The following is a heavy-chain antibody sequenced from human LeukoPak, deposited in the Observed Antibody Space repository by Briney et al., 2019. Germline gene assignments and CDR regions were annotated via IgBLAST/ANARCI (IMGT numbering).Heavy chain of an antibody. V-gene: IGHV1-24*01. D-gene: IGHD6-19*01. CDR3: ATDLKMSSGFYYYYYGMDV. J-gene: IGHJ6*02. CDR1: GYTLTELS. CDR2: FDPKDGET. Sequence: ASVKVSCKVSGYTLTELSMHWVRQAPGKGLEWMGGFDPKDGETIYAQKFQGRVTMTEDTSTDTAYMELSSLRSEDTAVYYCATDLKMSSGFYYYYYGMDVWGQGTTVTVSS.